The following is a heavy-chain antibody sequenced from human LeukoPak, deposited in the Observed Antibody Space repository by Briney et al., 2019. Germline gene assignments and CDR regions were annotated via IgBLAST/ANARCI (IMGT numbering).Heavy chain of an antibody. CDR3: ARVGGAYPAAACWFDP. CDR1: GGSISSGGYY. J-gene: IGHJ5*02. CDR2: IYYSGST. D-gene: IGHD6-13*01. V-gene: IGHV4-31*03. Sequence: SQTLSLTCTVSGGSISSGGYYWSWIRQHPGKGLEWIGYIYYSGSTNYNPSLKSRVTISVDTSKNQFSLKLSSVTAADTAVYYCARVGGAYPAAACWFDPWGQGTLVTVSS.